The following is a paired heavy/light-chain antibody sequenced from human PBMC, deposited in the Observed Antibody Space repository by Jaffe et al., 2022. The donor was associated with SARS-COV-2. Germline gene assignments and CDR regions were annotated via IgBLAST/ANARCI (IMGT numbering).Heavy chain of an antibody. CDR1: GFSFNNYA. Sequence: EVQLVESGGGLAQTGGSLRLSCAASGFSFNNYAMTWVRQAPGKGLEWVAGISGSGSDSKYADSVRGRFTISRDNSKNMLYLQMSSLRAGDTAVYYCAKGPHSDTDPYYHAADYWGQGTLVTISS. J-gene: IGHJ4*02. D-gene: IGHD3-10*01. CDR3: AKGPHSDTDPYYHAADY. CDR2: ISGSGSDS. V-gene: IGHV3-23*04.
Light chain of an antibody. CDR1: NSNLGAGFA. Sequence: QSVLTQPPSVSGAPGQSVTISCTGTNSNLGAGFAVHWYQQLPGTAPKLLMYGNRIRPSGVPDRFSGSKRGTSASLAITGLRAEDEADYYCQSHDTNLDVYVFGAGTRVTV. CDR2: GNR. CDR3: QSHDTNLDVYV. V-gene: IGLV1-40*01. J-gene: IGLJ1*01.